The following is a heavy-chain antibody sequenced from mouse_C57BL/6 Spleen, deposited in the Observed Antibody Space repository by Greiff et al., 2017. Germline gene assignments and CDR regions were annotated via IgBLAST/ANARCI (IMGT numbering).Heavy chain of an antibody. J-gene: IGHJ4*01. V-gene: IGHV3-6*01. CDR1: GYSITSGYY. CDR3: AREMDY. Sequence: EVKLMESGPGLVKPSQSLSLTCSVTGYSITSGYYWNWIRQFPGNKLEWMGYISYDGSNNYNPTLKNRISITRDTSTNQFFLKLNSVTTEDTATYYCAREMDYWGQGTSVTVSS. CDR2: ISYDGSN.